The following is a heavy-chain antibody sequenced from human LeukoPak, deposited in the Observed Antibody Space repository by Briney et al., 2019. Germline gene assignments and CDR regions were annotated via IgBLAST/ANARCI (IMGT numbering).Heavy chain of an antibody. CDR1: GFTFSSYA. CDR3: AKPSGRGHYYYYYGMDV. J-gene: IGHJ6*04. V-gene: IGHV3-23*01. CDR2: ISGSGGST. Sequence: GGSLRLSCAASGFTFSSYAMSWVRQAPGKGLEWVSAISGSGGSTYYADSVKGRFTISRDNSKNTLYLQMNSPRAEDTAVYYCAKPSGRGHYYYYYGMDVWGKGTTVTVSS.